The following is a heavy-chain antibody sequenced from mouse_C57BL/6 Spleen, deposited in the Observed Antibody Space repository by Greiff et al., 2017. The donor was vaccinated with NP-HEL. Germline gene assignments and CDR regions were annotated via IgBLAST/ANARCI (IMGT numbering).Heavy chain of an antibody. V-gene: IGHV3-6*01. D-gene: IGHD1-1*01. CDR3: ANYYGSAAWFAY. CDR1: GYSITSGYY. CDR2: ISYDGSN. Sequence: EVQLQESGPGLVKPSQSLSLTCSVTGYSITSGYYWNWIRQFPGNKLEWMGYISYDGSNNYNPSLKNRISITRDTSKNQFFLKLNSVTTEDTATYYCANYYGSAAWFAYWGQGTLVTVSA. J-gene: IGHJ3*01.